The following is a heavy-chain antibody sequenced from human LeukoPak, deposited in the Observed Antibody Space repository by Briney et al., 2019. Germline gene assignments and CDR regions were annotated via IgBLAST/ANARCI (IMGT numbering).Heavy chain of an antibody. D-gene: IGHD6-19*01. V-gene: IGHV3-48*04. CDR1: GFNFRAYR. J-gene: IGHJ4*02. CDR3: ARDMYSSGWYFDY. CDR2: ISSTGGTK. Sequence: PGGSLRLSCAASGFNFRAYRMTWVRQAPRKGLEWISFISSTGGTKYYADSVKGRFTISRDNAENSLFLQMNSLRVEDTAVYYCARDMYSSGWYFDYWGQGTLVTVSS.